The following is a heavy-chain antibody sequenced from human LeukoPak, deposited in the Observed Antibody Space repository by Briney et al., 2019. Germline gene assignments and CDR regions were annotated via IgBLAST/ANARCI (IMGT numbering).Heavy chain of an antibody. CDR2: IKQDGSEK. V-gene: IGHV3-7*01. CDR3: ARGGSRLLTSYIFDY. Sequence: GGSLRLSCAASRFTFSSYWMNWVRQAPGKGLEWVANIKQDGSEKYYADSVKGRFTIFRDNAKNSLYVQVNSLRAEDTAVYYCARGGSRLLTSYIFDYWGQGTLVTVSS. CDR1: RFTFSSYW. J-gene: IGHJ4*02. D-gene: IGHD3-16*01.